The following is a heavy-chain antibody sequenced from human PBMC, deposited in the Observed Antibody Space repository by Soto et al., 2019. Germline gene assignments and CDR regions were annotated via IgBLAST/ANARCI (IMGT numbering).Heavy chain of an antibody. J-gene: IGHJ4*02. Sequence: SETLSLTSAVSGGSFTSNNWWTWVRQPPGQGLEWIGEIYRTGSTNYNPSLKSRVTISLDKSENQFSLKVTSLTAADTAVYYCASRDPGTSVDYWGQGTLVTSPQ. CDR2: IYRTGST. V-gene: IGHV4-4*02. CDR1: GGSFTSNNW. D-gene: IGHD1-7*01. CDR3: ASRDPGTSVDY.